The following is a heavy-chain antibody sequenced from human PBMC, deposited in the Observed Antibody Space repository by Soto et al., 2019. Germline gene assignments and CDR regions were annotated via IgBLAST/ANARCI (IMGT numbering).Heavy chain of an antibody. Sequence: VQLQESGPGLVNPSQTLSLTCTVSGGSISSGDYYWSWIRQHPGKGLEWIGYIYYSGSTYYNPSLKSRVTISVDTSKNQFSLKLSSVTAADTAVYYCARDRGDGSGSYVFDYWGQGTLVTVSS. CDR1: GGSISSGDYY. V-gene: IGHV4-31*03. CDR2: IYYSGST. J-gene: IGHJ4*02. CDR3: ARDRGDGSGSYVFDY. D-gene: IGHD3-10*01.